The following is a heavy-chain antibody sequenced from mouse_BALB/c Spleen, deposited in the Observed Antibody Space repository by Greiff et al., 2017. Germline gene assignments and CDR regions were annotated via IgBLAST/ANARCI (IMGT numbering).Heavy chain of an antibody. J-gene: IGHJ4*01. Sequence: VKLMESGPGLVAPSQSLSITCTVSGFSLTSYGVHWVRQPPGKGLEWLGVIWAGGSTNYNSALMSRLSISKDNSKSQVFLKMNSLQTDDTAMYYCARDIHYYGPYYYAMDYWGQGTSVTVSS. CDR3: ARDIHYYGPYYYAMDY. V-gene: IGHV2-9*02. CDR2: IWAGGST. CDR1: GFSLTSYG. D-gene: IGHD1-2*01.